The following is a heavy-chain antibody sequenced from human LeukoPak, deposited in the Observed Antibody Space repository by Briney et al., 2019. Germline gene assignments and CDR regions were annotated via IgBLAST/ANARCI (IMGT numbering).Heavy chain of an antibody. CDR3: ARRPTPGRGIYLMS. V-gene: IGHV1-2*06. J-gene: IGHJ5*02. CDR2: INPKSGST. Sequence: ASVKVSCKASGYTFTAYYIHWIRQAPGQGLEWVGRINPKSGSTNYAQKFQGRVTMTADTSISTAYMELVRLSSDDTAVYYCARRPTPGRGIYLMSWGQGTLVTVSS. CDR1: GYTFTAYY. D-gene: IGHD2-8*01.